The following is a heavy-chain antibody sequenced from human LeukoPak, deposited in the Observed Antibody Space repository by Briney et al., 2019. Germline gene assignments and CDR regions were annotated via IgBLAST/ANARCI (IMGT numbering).Heavy chain of an antibody. J-gene: IGHJ5*02. Sequence: SETLSLTCTVSGGSISSSSYYWGWIRQPPGKGLEWIGSIYYSGSTYYNPSLKSRVTISVDTSKNQFSLKLSSVTAADTAVYYCARLPTYSITNRGFDPWGQGTLVTVSS. CDR2: IYYSGST. D-gene: IGHD6-13*01. CDR3: ARLPTYSITNRGFDP. CDR1: GGSISSSSYY. V-gene: IGHV4-39*07.